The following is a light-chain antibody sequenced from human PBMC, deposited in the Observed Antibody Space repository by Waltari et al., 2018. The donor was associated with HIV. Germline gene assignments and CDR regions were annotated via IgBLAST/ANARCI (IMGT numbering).Light chain of an antibody. CDR1: SLRSFF. V-gene: IGLV3-19*01. Sequence: SSELTQDHVVSVALGQTINITCQGDSLRSFFANWYQQRPGQAPVLVVYGANRRPSGIPDRFSSSNSGNTSSLIISDSQAVDEADYYCHSRDTNSDHYVFGGGTRVIV. CDR3: HSRDTNSDHYV. CDR2: GAN. J-gene: IGLJ1*01.